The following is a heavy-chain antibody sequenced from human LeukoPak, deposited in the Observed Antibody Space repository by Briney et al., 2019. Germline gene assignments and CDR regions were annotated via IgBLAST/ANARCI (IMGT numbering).Heavy chain of an antibody. J-gene: IGHJ6*02. CDR3: AGGRYYGLDF. CDR2: ISGSSDYI. V-gene: IGHV3-21*01. Sequence: PGGSLRLSCAASGFTFSRSPMNWVRQAPGKGLEWVSSISGSSDYIYHADSVKGRFTISRDNAKNTLFLQMSSLRAEDTAVYYCAGGRYYGLDFWGQGTTVTVSS. CDR1: GFTFSRSP.